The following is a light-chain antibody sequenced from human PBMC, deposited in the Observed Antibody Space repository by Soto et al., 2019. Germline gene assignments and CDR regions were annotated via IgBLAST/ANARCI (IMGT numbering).Light chain of an antibody. CDR1: SSDVGTYNY. CDR2: DVS. CDR3: SSYTSSSTLL. V-gene: IGLV2-14*03. Sequence: QPVLTQPASVSGSPGQSITISCTGTSSDVGTYNYVSWYQHHPGKAPKLMIYDVSNRPSGVSNRFSGSKSGNTASLTISGLQAEDEADYYCSSYTSSSTLLFGGGTQLTVL. J-gene: IGLJ2*01.